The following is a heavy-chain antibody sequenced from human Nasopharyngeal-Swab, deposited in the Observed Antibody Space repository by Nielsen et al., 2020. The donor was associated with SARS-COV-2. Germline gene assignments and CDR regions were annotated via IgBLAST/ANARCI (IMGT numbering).Heavy chain of an antibody. J-gene: IGHJ3*02. CDR1: GFTFDDYA. D-gene: IGHD2-15*01. V-gene: IGHV3-9*01. CDR2: ISWNSGSI. CDR3: AKDIEVDIVVVVAANAFDI. Sequence: SLKISCAASGFTFDDYAMHWVRQAPGKGLEWVSGISWNSGSIGYADSVKGRFTISRDNAKNSLYLQMNSLRAGDTALYYCAKDIEVDIVVVVAANAFDIWGQGTMVTVSS.